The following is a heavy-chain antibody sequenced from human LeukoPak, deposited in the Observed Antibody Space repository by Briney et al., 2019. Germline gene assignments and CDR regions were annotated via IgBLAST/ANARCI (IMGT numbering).Heavy chain of an antibody. CDR2: ISTSGSSR. V-gene: IGHV3-21*01. J-gene: IGHJ3*02. CDR3: ARVLGSSGYLEEDAFDI. D-gene: IGHD3-22*01. Sequence: GGSLRLSCVTSGFAFSSFNMNWVRQAPGKGLEWVSAISTSGSSRYYADSLKGRFTISRDNAKNSLSLQMNNLRAEDTAVYYCARVLGSSGYLEEDAFDIWGQGTMVTVSS. CDR1: GFAFSSFN.